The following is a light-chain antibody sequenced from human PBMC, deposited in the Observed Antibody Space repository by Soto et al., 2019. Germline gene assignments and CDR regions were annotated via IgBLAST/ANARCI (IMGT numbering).Light chain of an antibody. Sequence: QSVLTQPPSVSGAPGQRVTISCTGSSSNIGAGYDVHWYQQLPGTAPKLLIYGNSNRPSGVPDRFSGSKSGTSASLAITGLQAEDEADYYCSSYRNRSTYVFGTGTKVT. CDR1: SSNIGAGYD. CDR2: GNS. CDR3: SSYRNRSTYV. V-gene: IGLV1-40*01. J-gene: IGLJ1*01.